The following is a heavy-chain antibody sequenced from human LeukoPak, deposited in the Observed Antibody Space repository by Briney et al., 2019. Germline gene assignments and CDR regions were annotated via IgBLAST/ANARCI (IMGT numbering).Heavy chain of an antibody. V-gene: IGHV1-2*06. J-gene: IGHJ4*02. CDR3: ARRVGATDDFDY. CDR1: GYTFTSYY. D-gene: IGHD1-26*01. CDR2: INPNSGGT. Sequence: ASVKVSCKASGYTFTSYYINWARQAPGQGLEWMGRINPNSGGTNYAQKFQGRVTMTRDTSISTAYMELSRLRSDDTAVYYCARRVGATDDFDYWGQGTLVTVSS.